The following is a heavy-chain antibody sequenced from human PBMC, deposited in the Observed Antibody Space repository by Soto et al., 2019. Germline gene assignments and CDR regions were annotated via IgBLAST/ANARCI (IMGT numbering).Heavy chain of an antibody. CDR3: ARLLEWHDGTVYYYYGMDV. V-gene: IGHV2-70*01. CDR1: VFSLITSGMC. D-gene: IGHD3-3*01. Sequence: XGPTLLNPPQTLTLTCNFSVFSLITSGMCVSWIRQPPGKALEWLALIDWDDDKYYSTSLKTRLTISKDTSKNQVVLTMTNMDPVDTATYYCARLLEWHDGTVYYYYGMDVWGQRTTVTVSS. J-gene: IGHJ6*02. CDR2: IDWDDDK.